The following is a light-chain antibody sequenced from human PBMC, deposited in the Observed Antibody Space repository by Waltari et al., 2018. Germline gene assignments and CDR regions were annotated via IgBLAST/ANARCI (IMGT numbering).Light chain of an antibody. J-gene: IGLJ2*01. CDR3: SSYATGDTVV. CDR1: SSDVGGYDY. V-gene: IGLV2-14*03. Sequence: SGLTQPASVSASPGQSITISCSGTSSDVGGYDYVSWYQQRPGEAPKLKFYDVSGRPCWISNRFSASKSGSTASLTISGLQADDEGDYFCSSYATGDTVVIGGGTK. CDR2: DVS.